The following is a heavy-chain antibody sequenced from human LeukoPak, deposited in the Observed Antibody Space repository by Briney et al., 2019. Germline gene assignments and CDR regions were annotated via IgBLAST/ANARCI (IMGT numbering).Heavy chain of an antibody. CDR1: GFTFSDAW. CDR2: IKRKTDGGTT. D-gene: IGHD7-27*01. CDR3: TTGNWGPY. V-gene: IGHV3-15*07. J-gene: IGHJ4*02. Sequence: PGGSLRLSCAASGFTFSDAWMNWVRQAPWKGLEWVGRIKRKTDGGTTDYAAPVKGRLTISRDDSKNTLYLQMNSLKTEDTAVYYCTTGNWGPYWGQGTLVTVSS.